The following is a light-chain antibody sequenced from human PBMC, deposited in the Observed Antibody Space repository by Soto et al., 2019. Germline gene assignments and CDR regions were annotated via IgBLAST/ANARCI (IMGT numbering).Light chain of an antibody. V-gene: IGKV3-20*01. J-gene: IGKJ5*01. CDR3: QLYAQISPLT. CDR1: QSVSSR. Sequence: EIVLTQSPGTLSLSPGERATLSCRASQSVSSRLAWYQQRPGQAPRLLISGASSRATGIPDRFSGSGSGTDFTLTISRLEPEDFALYYCQLYAQISPLTCGKRTRQEIK. CDR2: GAS.